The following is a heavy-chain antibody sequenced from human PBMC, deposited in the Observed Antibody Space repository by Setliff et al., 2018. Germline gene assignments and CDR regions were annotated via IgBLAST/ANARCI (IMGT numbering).Heavy chain of an antibody. D-gene: IGHD5-18*01. CDR3: ARLDTNTYATFDY. V-gene: IGHV4-38-2*01. CDR1: GFSIISNYY. Sequence: PSETLSLTCAVSGFSIISNYYWAWIRQPPGKGLEWIGSVLHSGRTPYNPSLKSRVTISADTSKNQFSLKLPSVTAADTAVYYCARLDTNTYATFDYWGQGTLVTV. J-gene: IGHJ4*02. CDR2: VLHSGRT.